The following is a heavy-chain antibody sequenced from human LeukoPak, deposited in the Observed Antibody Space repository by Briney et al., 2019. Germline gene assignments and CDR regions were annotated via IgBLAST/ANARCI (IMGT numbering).Heavy chain of an antibody. V-gene: IGHV3-66*03. D-gene: IGHD4-17*01. CDR2: IRDSGEP. CDR1: GFNVSNYY. CDR3: ARDRAVTQDWVEFDP. J-gene: IGHJ5*02. Sequence: GGSLRLSGAGSGFNVSNYYMSWVRQAPGKGLEWVSLIRDSGEPFYADSVRGRFTVSRDNSKNTMYLQMNRLRVEDTAVYFCARDRAVTQDWVEFDPWGQGTLVTVSS.